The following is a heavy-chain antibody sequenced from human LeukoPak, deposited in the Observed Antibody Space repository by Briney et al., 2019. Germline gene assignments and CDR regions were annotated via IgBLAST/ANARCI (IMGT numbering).Heavy chain of an antibody. V-gene: IGHV1-2*02. CDR3: ARVALPYNWNDVDY. Sequence: ASVKVSCKASGYTFTSYGFSWVRQAPGQGLEWMGWINPNSGGTNYAQKFQGRVTMTRDTSISTAYMELSRLRSDDTAVYYCARVALPYNWNDVDYWGQGTLVTVSS. J-gene: IGHJ4*02. CDR2: INPNSGGT. CDR1: GYTFTSYG. D-gene: IGHD1-20*01.